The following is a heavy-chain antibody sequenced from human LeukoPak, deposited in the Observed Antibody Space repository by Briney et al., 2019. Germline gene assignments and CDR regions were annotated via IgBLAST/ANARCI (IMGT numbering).Heavy chain of an antibody. D-gene: IGHD1-1*01. V-gene: IGHV1-2*06. CDR1: GYTFTGYF. CDR3: AREFNNNWPFDY. CDR2: INPNSGGT. J-gene: IGHJ4*02. Sequence: ASVKVSCKASGYTFTGYFMHWVRQAPGQRLEWMGRINPNSGGTDYAQKFQGRVTMTRDTSINTAYMELSRLRSDDTAVYYCAREFNNNWPFDYWGQGTLVTVSS.